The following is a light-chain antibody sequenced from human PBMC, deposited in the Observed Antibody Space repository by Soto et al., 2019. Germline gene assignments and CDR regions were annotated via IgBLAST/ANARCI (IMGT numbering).Light chain of an antibody. Sequence: EIVLTQSPGTLSLSPGERATLSCRASQSVSSSYLAWYRQKPGQAPRLLIYGASSRATGIPDRFSGSGSGTDFTLTISRLEPEDFAVYYCQQYGSSPPRVTFGQGTRLENK. CDR2: GAS. V-gene: IGKV3-20*01. J-gene: IGKJ5*01. CDR3: QQYGSSPPRVT. CDR1: QSVSSSY.